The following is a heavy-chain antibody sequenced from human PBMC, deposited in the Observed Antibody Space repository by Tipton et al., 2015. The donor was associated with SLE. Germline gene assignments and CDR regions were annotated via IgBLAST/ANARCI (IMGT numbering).Heavy chain of an antibody. CDR2: IYYSGST. CDR1: GGSISSGSYY. CDR3: ARHRGYTQPRLDY. V-gene: IGHV4-39*01. J-gene: IGHJ4*02. D-gene: IGHD3-10*01. Sequence: TLSLTCTVSGGSISSGSYYWSWIRQPAGRGLEWIGYIYYSGSTYYNPSLKSRVTISVDTSKNQFSLKLSSVTAADTAVYYCARHRGYTQPRLDYWGQGTLVTVSS.